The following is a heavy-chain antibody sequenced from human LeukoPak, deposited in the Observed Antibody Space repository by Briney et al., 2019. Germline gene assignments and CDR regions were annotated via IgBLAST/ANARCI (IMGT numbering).Heavy chain of an antibody. CDR1: GYTFTGYY. J-gene: IGHJ4*02. CDR3: ARAWGPTVRKFDY. D-gene: IGHD4-17*01. V-gene: IGHV1-46*01. CDR2: INPSGGST. Sequence: GASVKVSCKASGYTFTGYYMHWVRQAPGQGLEWMGIINPSGGSTSYAQKFQGRVTMTRDMSTSTVYMELSSLRSEDTAVYYCARAWGPTVRKFDYWGQGTLVTVSS.